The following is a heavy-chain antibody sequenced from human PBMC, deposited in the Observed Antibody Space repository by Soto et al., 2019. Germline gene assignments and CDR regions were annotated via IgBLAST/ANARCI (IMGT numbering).Heavy chain of an antibody. CDR1: GYSFTSYW. D-gene: IGHD3-22*01. V-gene: IGHV5-51*01. CDR2: IYPGDSDT. CDR3: ATPGSSDYYYGGFHI. J-gene: IGHJ3*02. Sequence: EVQLVQSGAEVKKPGESLKISCKGSGYSFTSYWIGWVRQMPGKGLEWMGIIYPGDSDTRYSPSFQGQVSISVDKSISTSYLQWSSLKASDTATYYCATPGSSDYYYGGFHIWGQGTKVTVSS.